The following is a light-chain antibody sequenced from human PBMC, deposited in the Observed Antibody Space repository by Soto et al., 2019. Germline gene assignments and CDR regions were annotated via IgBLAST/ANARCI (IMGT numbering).Light chain of an antibody. CDR2: SNI. Sequence: QTVVTQPPSVSGAPGERVPISCTGSNPNIGAGYEVHWYQQLPGTAPKLLIYSNINRPSGGPDRFSGSKSGTSASLAITGLQAEDEADYYCQSYDMSLSAWVFGGGTKLTVL. V-gene: IGLV1-40*01. CDR1: NPNIGAGYE. CDR3: QSYDMSLSAWV. J-gene: IGLJ3*02.